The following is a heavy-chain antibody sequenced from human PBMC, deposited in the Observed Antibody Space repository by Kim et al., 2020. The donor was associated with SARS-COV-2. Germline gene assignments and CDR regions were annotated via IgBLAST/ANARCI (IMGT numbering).Heavy chain of an antibody. CDR3: ARPSGVTMVRGANWFDP. J-gene: IGHJ5*02. Sequence: LKSRVTISVATSKNQFSLKLSSVTAADTAVYYCARPSGVTMVRGANWFDPWGQGTLVTVSS. D-gene: IGHD3-10*01. V-gene: IGHV4-39*01.